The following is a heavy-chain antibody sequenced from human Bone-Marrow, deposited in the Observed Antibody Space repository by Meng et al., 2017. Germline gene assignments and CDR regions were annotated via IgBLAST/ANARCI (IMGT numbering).Heavy chain of an antibody. CDR3: ARKAGNCISTTCYSLDY. CDR2: INAVFGTT. D-gene: IGHD2-2*01. J-gene: IGHJ4*02. V-gene: IGHV1-69*05. Sequence: SVKVSCKALGGIFSNYVIGWVRQAPGQGLEWMGGINAVFGTTSYAQKFQGRVTITTDESTSTVYMELTRLTSEDTAVYFCARKAGNCISTTCYSLDYWGQGTLVTISS. CDR1: GGIFSNYV.